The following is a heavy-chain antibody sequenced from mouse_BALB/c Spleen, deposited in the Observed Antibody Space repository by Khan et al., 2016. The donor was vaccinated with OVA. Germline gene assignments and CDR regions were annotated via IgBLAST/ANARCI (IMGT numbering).Heavy chain of an antibody. CDR3: ATCYGNPFAF. CDR2: IDPPNDDS. J-gene: IGHJ3*01. CDR1: GFNIKDTY. V-gene: IGHV14-3*02. Sequence: VQLQQSGAELVKPGASVKLSCSASGFNIKDTYIHWMKQRPEQGLEWIGRIDPPNDDSKYGPKFQAKATLTADTSSNTAYLQLSSLTSEVTTVYYCATCYGNPFAFWGQGTLVSVSA. D-gene: IGHD2-10*01.